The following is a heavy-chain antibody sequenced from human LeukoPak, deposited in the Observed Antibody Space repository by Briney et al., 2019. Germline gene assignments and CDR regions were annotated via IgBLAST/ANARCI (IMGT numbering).Heavy chain of an antibody. V-gene: IGHV3-23*01. CDR2: IGAGGTNT. CDR1: GFTFTTYG. D-gene: IGHD2-15*01. Sequence: GGSLRLSCAASGFTFTTYGMTWVRQAPGKGLEWVSSIGAGGTNTYYADSVKGRFTISRDNSKSTLCLQMNSLRAEDTAVYYCAKQLGYCSDGSCYFPYWGQGTLVTVSS. CDR3: AKQLGYCSDGSCYFPY. J-gene: IGHJ4*02.